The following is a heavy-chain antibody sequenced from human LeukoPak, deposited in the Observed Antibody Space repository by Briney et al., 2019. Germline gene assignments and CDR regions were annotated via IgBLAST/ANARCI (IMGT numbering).Heavy chain of an antibody. D-gene: IGHD1-26*01. CDR2: ISSSSSYI. V-gene: IGHV3-21*01. CDR1: GFTFSSYS. Sequence: PGGSLRLSCAASGFTFSSYSMNWVRQAPGKGLEWVSSISSSSSYIYYADSVKGRFTISRDNAKNSLYLQMNSLRAEDTAVYYCARVVGATGWFDPWGQGTLVTVSS. CDR3: ARVVGATGWFDP. J-gene: IGHJ5*02.